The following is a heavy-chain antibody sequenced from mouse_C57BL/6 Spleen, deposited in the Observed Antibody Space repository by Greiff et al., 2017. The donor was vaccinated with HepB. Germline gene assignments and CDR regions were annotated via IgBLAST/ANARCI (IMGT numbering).Heavy chain of an antibody. Sequence: QVQLKQPGAELVKPGASVKLSCKASGYTFTSYWMQWVKQRPGQGLEWIGEIDPSDSYTNYNQKFKGKATLTVDTSSSTAYMQLSSLTSEDSAVYYCARGGLLWNYFDYWGQGTTLTVSS. CDR2: IDPSDSYT. CDR1: GYTFTSYW. V-gene: IGHV1-50*01. CDR3: ARGGLLWNYFDY. J-gene: IGHJ2*01. D-gene: IGHD1-1*02.